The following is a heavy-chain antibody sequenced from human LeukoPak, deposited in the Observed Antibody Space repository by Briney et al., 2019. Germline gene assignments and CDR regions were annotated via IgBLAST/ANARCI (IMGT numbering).Heavy chain of an antibody. CDR2: ISDSGGRT. CDR1: GFNLSNYG. CDR3: AKRGVVIRVILVGFHKEAYYFDS. V-gene: IGHV3-23*01. Sequence: GGSLRLSCAVSGFNLSNYGMSWVRQAPGNGLEWVACISDSGGRTIYADSVKGRFTISRDNPKNTLYLQMNSLRAEDTAVYFCAKRGVVIRVILVGFHKEAYYFDSWGQGALVTVSS. D-gene: IGHD3-22*01. J-gene: IGHJ4*02.